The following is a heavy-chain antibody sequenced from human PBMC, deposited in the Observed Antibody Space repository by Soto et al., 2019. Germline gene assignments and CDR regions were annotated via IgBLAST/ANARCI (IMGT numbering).Heavy chain of an antibody. D-gene: IGHD3-22*01. CDR3: ARADDSSGYYASVGMDV. CDR2: INAGNGNT. Sequence: GASVKVSCKASGYTFTSYAMHWVRQAPGQRLEWMGWINAGNGNTKYSQKFQGRVTITRDTSASTAYMELSSLRSEDTAVYYCARADDSSGYYASVGMDVWGQGTTVTVSS. V-gene: IGHV1-3*01. J-gene: IGHJ6*02. CDR1: GYTFTSYA.